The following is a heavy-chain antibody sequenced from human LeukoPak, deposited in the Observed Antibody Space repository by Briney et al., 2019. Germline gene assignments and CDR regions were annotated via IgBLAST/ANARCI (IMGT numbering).Heavy chain of an antibody. CDR3: ARASTRQGCNWFDP. V-gene: IGHV4-59*11. J-gene: IGHJ5*02. CDR2: IYYSGST. D-gene: IGHD2-2*01. CDR1: GGSISSHY. Sequence: SETLSLTCTVSGGSISSHYWSWIRQPPGKGLEWIGYIYYSGSTNYNPSLKSRVTISVDTSKNQFSLKLSSVTAADTAVYYCARASTRQGCNWFDPWGQGTLVTVSS.